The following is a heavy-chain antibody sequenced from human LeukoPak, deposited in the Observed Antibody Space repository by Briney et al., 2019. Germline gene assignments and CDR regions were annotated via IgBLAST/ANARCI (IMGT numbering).Heavy chain of an antibody. J-gene: IGHJ5*02. Sequence: PSVKVSCQASGYTFSSYYIHWVRQAPGEGLEWVGLINPGVDYTNYAQKFQARVTMTTDTSTTTVYMELISLRSEDTAVYYWARDRPHNWFDPWGQGTLVTVSP. CDR2: INPGVDYT. CDR1: GYTFSSYY. V-gene: IGHV1-46*01. CDR3: ARDRPHNWFDP.